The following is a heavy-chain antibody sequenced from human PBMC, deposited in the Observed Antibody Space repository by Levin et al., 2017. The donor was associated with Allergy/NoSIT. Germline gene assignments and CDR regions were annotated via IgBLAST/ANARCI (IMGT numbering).Heavy chain of an antibody. J-gene: IGHJ4*02. CDR1: GDSFSGYY. V-gene: IGHV4-34*01. Sequence: GSLRLSCAVYGDSFSGYYWSWIRQPPGKGLEWIGEINHSGSTNYNPSLKSRVTISVDTSKNQFSLKLSSVTAADTAVYYCARAFHYGGNFALDYWGRGTLVTVSS. D-gene: IGHD4-23*01. CDR2: INHSGST. CDR3: ARAFHYGGNFALDY.